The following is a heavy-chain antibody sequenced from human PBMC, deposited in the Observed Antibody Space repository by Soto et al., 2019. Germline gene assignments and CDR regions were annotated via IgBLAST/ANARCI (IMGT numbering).Heavy chain of an antibody. CDR3: AIDRKEGGDYFDY. CDR2: TYYRSKWYK. Sequence: SQTLSLTCAISGDSVSSNSAAWNWIRQSPSRGLEWLGRTYYRSKWYKDYAESVKGRITINPDTSMNQFSLQLNSVTPEDTAVYYFAIDRKEGGDYFDYWGQGTLVTVSS. V-gene: IGHV6-1*01. D-gene: IGHD3-16*01. J-gene: IGHJ4*02. CDR1: GDSVSSNSAA.